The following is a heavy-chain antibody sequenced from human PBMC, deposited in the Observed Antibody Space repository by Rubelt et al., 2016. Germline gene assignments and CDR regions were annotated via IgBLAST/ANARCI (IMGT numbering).Heavy chain of an antibody. CDR2: IYYSGGT. Sequence: QLQLQESGPGLVKPSETLSLTCTVSGGSISSTDRYYWGWIRQPPGKGLEWIGSIYYSGGTYYNPSLKSRVTISVDMSKNQFSLKLSSVTAADTAAYYCARVRNQLPDYWGQGTLVTVSS. CDR3: ARVRNQLPDY. D-gene: IGHD1-14*01. J-gene: IGHJ4*02. CDR1: GGSISSTDRYY. V-gene: IGHV4-39*01.